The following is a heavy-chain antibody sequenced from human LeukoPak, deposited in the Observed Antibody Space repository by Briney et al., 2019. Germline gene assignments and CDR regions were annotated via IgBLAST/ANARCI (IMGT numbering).Heavy chain of an antibody. D-gene: IGHD5-24*01. Sequence: GASVTVSFKASGYTFTSYGISWVRQAPGQGLEWMGWISAYNGNTNYAQKLQGRVTMTTDTSTSTAYMELRSLRSDDTAVYYCARVRRDGYNKGYFDYWGEGPLVTVSS. V-gene: IGHV1-18*01. CDR3: ARVRRDGYNKGYFDY. CDR1: GYTFTSYG. J-gene: IGHJ4*02. CDR2: ISAYNGNT.